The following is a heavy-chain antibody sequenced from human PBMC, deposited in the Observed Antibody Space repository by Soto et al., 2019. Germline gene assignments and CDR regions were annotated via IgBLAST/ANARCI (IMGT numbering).Heavy chain of an antibody. Sequence: ASVKVSCKASGFTFTNSAVQWVRQARGQRLEWIGWIVVGSGNTNYAQKFQERVTITADESTGTGYMELRSLISEDTAVYYCARDGTLYDNNAYYYLYWGQGTLVTVSS. CDR3: ARDGTLYDNNAYYYLY. CDR2: IVVGSGNT. CDR1: GFTFTNSA. D-gene: IGHD3-22*01. V-gene: IGHV1-58*01. J-gene: IGHJ4*02.